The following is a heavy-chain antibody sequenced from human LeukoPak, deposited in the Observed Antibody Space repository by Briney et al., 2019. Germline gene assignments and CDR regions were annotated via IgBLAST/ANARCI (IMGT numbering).Heavy chain of an antibody. J-gene: IGHJ6*03. CDR2: MNPNSGNT. Sequence: ASVKVSCKASGYTFTSYDINWVQQATGQGLEWMGWMNPNSGNTGYAQKFQGRVTITRNTSISTAYMELSSLRSEDTAVYYCARARRDIAAAGTRRGYYYYMDVWGKGTTVTVSS. CDR1: GYTFTSYD. D-gene: IGHD6-13*01. V-gene: IGHV1-8*03. CDR3: ARARRDIAAAGTRRGYYYYMDV.